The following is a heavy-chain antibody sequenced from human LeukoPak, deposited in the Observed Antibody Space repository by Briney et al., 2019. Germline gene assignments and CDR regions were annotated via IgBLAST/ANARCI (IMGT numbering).Heavy chain of an antibody. CDR3: ARGNDFWSGYYSYYFDY. Sequence: SGGSLRLSCAASGFTFSSYWMSWVRQAPGKGLEWVANIKQDGSEKYYVDSVKGRFTISRDNAKNSLYLQMNSLRAEDTAVYYCARGNDFWSGYYSYYFDYWGQGTLVTVSS. J-gene: IGHJ4*02. CDR1: GFTFSSYW. V-gene: IGHV3-7*01. D-gene: IGHD3-3*01. CDR2: IKQDGSEK.